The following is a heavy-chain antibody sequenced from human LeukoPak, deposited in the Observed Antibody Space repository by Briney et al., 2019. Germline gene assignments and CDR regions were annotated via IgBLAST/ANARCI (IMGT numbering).Heavy chain of an antibody. CDR3: TTARWLLYYFDY. D-gene: IGHD5-24*01. CDR2: IKSKTDGGTT. J-gene: IGHJ4*02. CDR1: GFTFSNAW. V-gene: IGHV3-15*01. Sequence: GGSLGLSCAASGFTFSNAWMSWVRQAPGKGLEWVGRIKSKTDGGTTDYAVPVKGRFTISRDDSKNTLYLQMNSLKTEDTAVYYCTTARWLLYYFDYWGQGTLVTVSS.